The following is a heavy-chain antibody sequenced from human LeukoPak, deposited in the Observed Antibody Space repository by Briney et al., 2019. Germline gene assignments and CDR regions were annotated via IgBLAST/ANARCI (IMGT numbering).Heavy chain of an antibody. CDR1: GGSISSSSYY. CDR2: IYYSGST. J-gene: IGHJ5*01. CDR3: ARGPVTTFPDS. D-gene: IGHD4-11*01. V-gene: IGHV4-39*07. Sequence: SETLSLTCTVSGGSISSSSYYWGWIRQPPGKGLEWIGSIYYSGSTYYNPSLKSRVTISVDTSKNQFSLKLSSVTAADTAVYYCARGPVTTFPDSWGQGTLVTVSS.